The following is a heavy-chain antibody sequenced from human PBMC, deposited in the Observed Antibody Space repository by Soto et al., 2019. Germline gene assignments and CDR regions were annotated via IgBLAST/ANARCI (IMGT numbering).Heavy chain of an antibody. Sequence: GGSLRLSCSACGFTFSNYARKCVRHAPGKGLEYVSAVSSNGVSTYYVDSVKGRFTISRDNAKNTLYLQMSSLRAEDTAMYYCVKGSIIFAMSYGGRFGSRGQGAMVSVSS. D-gene: IGHD3-3*02. CDR1: GFTFSNYA. CDR3: VKGSIIFAMSYGGRFGS. V-gene: IGHV3-64D*06. CDR2: VSSNGVST. J-gene: IGHJ6*01.